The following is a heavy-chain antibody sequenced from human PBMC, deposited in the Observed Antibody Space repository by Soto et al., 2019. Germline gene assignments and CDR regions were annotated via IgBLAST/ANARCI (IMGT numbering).Heavy chain of an antibody. CDR2: ISSNGGST. Sequence: EVQLVESGGGLVQPGGSLRLSCAASGFTFSSYAMHWVRQAPGKGLEYVSAISSNGGSTYYANSVKGRFTISRDNSKNKLYLQMGSLRDEDMAVSYCARVTAELPALLRYYYYYMDVWGKGTTVTVSS. D-gene: IGHD1-7*01. J-gene: IGHJ6*03. CDR3: ARVTAELPALLRYYYYYMDV. V-gene: IGHV3-64*01. CDR1: GFTFSSYA.